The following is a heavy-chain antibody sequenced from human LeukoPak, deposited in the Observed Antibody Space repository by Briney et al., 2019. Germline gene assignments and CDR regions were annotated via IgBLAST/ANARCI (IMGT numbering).Heavy chain of an antibody. CDR1: GYTFTSHS. CDR3: ASDPSKSSGRYEHFDY. Sequence: GASVKVSCKASGYTFTSHSISWERQAPGQGLEWMGWNSAYNGDTKYAQKFQGRVTMTTDASTTTAYMELRSQTSDDTAVYYCASDPSKSSGRYEHFDYWGQGTLVTVSS. CDR2: NSAYNGDT. J-gene: IGHJ4*02. V-gene: IGHV1-18*01. D-gene: IGHD6-19*01.